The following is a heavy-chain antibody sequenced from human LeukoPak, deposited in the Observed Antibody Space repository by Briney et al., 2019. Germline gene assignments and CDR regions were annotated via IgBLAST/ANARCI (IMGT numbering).Heavy chain of an antibody. D-gene: IGHD6-13*01. J-gene: IGHJ5*02. V-gene: IGHV4-38-2*02. CDR2: MYHSGST. CDR1: GYSISSAYY. CDR3: ARDLAAAGTIDP. Sequence: SETLSLTCSISGYSISSAYYWGWIRQPPGKGLEWIGTMYHSGSTNYNPSLKSRVTISVDTSKNQFSLKLSSVTAADTAVYFCARDLAAAGTIDPWGQGTLVTVSS.